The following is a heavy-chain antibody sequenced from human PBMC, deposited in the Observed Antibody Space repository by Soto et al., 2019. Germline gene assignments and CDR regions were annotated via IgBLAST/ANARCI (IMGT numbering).Heavy chain of an antibody. V-gene: IGHV1-46*01. CDR2: INPSGGST. D-gene: IGHD5-18*01. J-gene: IGHJ6*02. CDR3: ARGGYSYGYGYGLDF. Sequence: VASVKVSCKASGYTFTSYYMHWVRQAPGQGLEWMRIINPSGGSTSYAQKFQGRVTMTRDTSTSTVYMELSSLRSEDTAVYYCARGGYSYGYGYGLDFWGQGTTVTVAS. CDR1: GYTFTSYY.